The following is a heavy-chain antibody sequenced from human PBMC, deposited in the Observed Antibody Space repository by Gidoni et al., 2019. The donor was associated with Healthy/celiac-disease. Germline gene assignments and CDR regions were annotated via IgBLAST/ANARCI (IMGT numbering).Heavy chain of an antibody. J-gene: IGHJ5*02. CDR2: INHSGST. CDR3: ARASHSSGWYNLRYRGPDWFDP. CDR1: GGSFSGYY. D-gene: IGHD6-19*01. Sequence: QVQLQQWGAGLLKPSETLSLTCAVYGGSFSGYYWSWIRQPPGKGLEWIGEINHSGSTNYNPSLKSRVTISVDTSKNQFSLKLSSVTAADTAVYYCARASHSSGWYNLRYRGPDWFDPWGQGTLVTVSS. V-gene: IGHV4-34*01.